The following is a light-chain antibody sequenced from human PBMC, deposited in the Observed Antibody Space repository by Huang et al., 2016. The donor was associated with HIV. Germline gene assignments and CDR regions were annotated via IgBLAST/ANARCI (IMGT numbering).Light chain of an antibody. Sequence: EIVLTQSPATLSVSPGERVTLSCRTSQSLTTNLAWYQHNPGQAPRLLVYGTSSRATDVPARFSGSGSGTEFTLTISSLQSEDFAVYSCQHYKTFGRGTKLEIK. CDR1: QSLTTN. CDR3: QHYKT. V-gene: IGKV3-15*01. CDR2: GTS. J-gene: IGKJ2*01.